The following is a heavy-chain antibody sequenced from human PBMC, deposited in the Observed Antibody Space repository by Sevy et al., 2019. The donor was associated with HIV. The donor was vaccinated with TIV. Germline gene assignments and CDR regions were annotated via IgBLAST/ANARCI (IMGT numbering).Heavy chain of an antibody. CDR1: GYTFTTHW. CDR3: ARLDSYSIGWSPRYYFDY. V-gene: IGHV5-51*01. D-gene: IGHD6-19*01. Sequence: GESLKISCKGSGYTFTTHWIGWVRQMPGKGLEWMGIMSPGDSDPRYSPSFQGQVTMSVDKSVSTAYLQWHSLETSDTAIYYCARLDSYSIGWSPRYYFDYWGQGTLVTVSS. CDR2: MSPGDSDP. J-gene: IGHJ4*02.